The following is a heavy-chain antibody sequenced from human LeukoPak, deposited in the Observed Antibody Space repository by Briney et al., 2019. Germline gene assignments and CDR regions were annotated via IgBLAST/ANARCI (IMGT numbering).Heavy chain of an antibody. D-gene: IGHD5-18*01. CDR3: ARVAMVEYYYYYFMDV. CDR2: INPSGGST. J-gene: IGHJ6*03. CDR1: GYTFTSYY. V-gene: IGHV1-46*01. Sequence: ASVEVSCKASGYTFTSYYMHWVRQAPGQGLEWMGIINPSGGSTSYAQKFQGRVTMTRDTSTSTVYMELSSLRSEDTAVYYCARVAMVEYYYYYFMDVWGEGTTVTISS.